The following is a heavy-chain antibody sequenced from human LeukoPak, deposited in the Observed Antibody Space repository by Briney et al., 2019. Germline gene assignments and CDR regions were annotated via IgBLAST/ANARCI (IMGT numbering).Heavy chain of an antibody. CDR3: ARDPGRYFDY. V-gene: IGHV4-59*12. J-gene: IGHJ4*02. D-gene: IGHD1-26*01. CDR2: IYYSGST. Sequence: SETLSLTCTVSGGSISSYYWSWIRQPPGKGLEWIGYIYYSGSTNYNPSLKSRVTISVDTSKNQFSLKLSSVTAADTAVYYCARDPGRYFDYWGQGTLVTVSS. CDR1: GGSISSYY.